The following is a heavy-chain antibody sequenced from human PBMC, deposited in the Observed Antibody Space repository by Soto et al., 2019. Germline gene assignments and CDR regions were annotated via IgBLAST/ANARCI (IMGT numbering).Heavy chain of an antibody. V-gene: IGHV4-28*01. CDR2: IYYSGTT. J-gene: IGHJ4*02. D-gene: IGHD1-26*01. Sequence: QVQLQESGPGLVKPSDTLSLTCAVSGYSISSSNWWGWIRQPPGKGLEWIGYIYYSGTTYYNPSLHTSVTMSLDPSKHQFSLKLTSVTAVDTAVYYCARREIQGPIDYWGQGTLVTVSS. CDR3: ARREIQGPIDY. CDR1: GYSISSSNW.